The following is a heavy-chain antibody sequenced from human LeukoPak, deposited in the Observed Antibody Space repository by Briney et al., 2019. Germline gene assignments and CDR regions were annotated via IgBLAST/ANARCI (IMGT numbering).Heavy chain of an antibody. CDR2: IYYSGGT. CDR3: ARDFAFDI. J-gene: IGHJ3*02. CDR1: GGSISSYY. V-gene: IGHV4-59*01. Sequence: PSETLSLTCAVSGGSISSYYWSWIREPPGKGLEWIGYIYYSGGTNYNPSLKSRVTISVDTSKNQFSLRLSSVTAADTAVYYCARDFAFDIWGQGTMVTVSS.